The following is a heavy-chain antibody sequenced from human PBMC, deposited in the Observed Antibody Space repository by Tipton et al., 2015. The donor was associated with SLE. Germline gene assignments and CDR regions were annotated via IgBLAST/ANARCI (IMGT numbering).Heavy chain of an antibody. CDR1: GGSFSGHY. V-gene: IGHV4-34*01. J-gene: IGHJ1*01. Sequence: AGLVKPSETLSLTCAVYGGSFSGHYWNWIRQPPGKGLEWIGEINHSGSTNYNPSLKSRVTISVDTSKNQFSLKLSSVTAADTAVYYCARIVPTDRGYFHHWGQGTLVTVSS. CDR3: ARIVPTDRGYFHH. CDR2: INHSGST. D-gene: IGHD2-2*01.